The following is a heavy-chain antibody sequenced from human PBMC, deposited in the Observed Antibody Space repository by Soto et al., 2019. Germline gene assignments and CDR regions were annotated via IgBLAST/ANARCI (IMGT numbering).Heavy chain of an antibody. CDR3: ARAYIGWKDYYYYYMDV. V-gene: IGHV3-53*04. D-gene: IGHD1-1*01. CDR1: GFTVSSNY. Sequence: GGSLRLSCAASGFTVSSNYMSWVRQAPGKGLEWVSVIYSGGSTNYADSVKGRFTISRHNSKNTLYLQMNSLRAEDPAVYYCARAYIGWKDYYYYYMDVWGKGTTVTVSS. CDR2: IYSGGST. J-gene: IGHJ6*03.